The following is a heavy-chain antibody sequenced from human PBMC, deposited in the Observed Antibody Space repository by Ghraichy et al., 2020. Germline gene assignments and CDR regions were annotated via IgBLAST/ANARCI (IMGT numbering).Heavy chain of an antibody. J-gene: IGHJ6*02. Sequence: GGSLRLSCAASGFTFSSYSMNWVRQAPGKGLEWVSSISSSSYIYYADSVKGRFTISRDNAKNSLYLQMNSLRAEDTAVYYCAREQIQGRFGELFAYYYYGMDVWGQGTTVTVSS. CDR1: GFTFSSYS. CDR2: ISSSSYI. D-gene: IGHD3-10*01. V-gene: IGHV3-21*01. CDR3: AREQIQGRFGELFAYYYYGMDV.